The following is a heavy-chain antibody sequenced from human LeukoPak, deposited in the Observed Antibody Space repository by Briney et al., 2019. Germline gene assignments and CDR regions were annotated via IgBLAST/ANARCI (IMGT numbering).Heavy chain of an antibody. J-gene: IGHJ4*02. CDR3: ARDNRGVAATGRFDY. CDR2: IRYDGSNK. D-gene: IGHD1-26*01. Sequence: GGSLRHSCAASGFTLSSYGMHWVRPAPAKGLAWVTFIRYDGSNKYYADSVKGRITISRDNSKNTLYLQMNSLRTEDTALYYCARDNRGVAATGRFDYWGQGCLVTVSS. CDR1: GFTLSSYG. V-gene: IGHV3-30*02.